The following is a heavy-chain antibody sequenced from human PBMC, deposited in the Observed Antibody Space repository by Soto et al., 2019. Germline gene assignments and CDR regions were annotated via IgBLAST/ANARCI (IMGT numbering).Heavy chain of an antibody. J-gene: IGHJ4*02. CDR1: GFIFSDYY. CDR2: ISGSGDTI. Sequence: GGSLRLSCEASGFIFSDYYMAWIRQAPGKGLEWVSYISGSGDTIYYADSVKGRFTISRDSAKDSLYLQMNTLRDEDTGIYYCERLGQFDFSGQGTVLTVSS. V-gene: IGHV3-11*01. CDR3: ERLGQFDF.